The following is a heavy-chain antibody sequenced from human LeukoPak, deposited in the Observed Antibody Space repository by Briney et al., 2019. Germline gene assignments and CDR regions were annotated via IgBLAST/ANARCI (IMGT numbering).Heavy chain of an antibody. CDR1: GYKFTDFF. D-gene: IGHD1-14*01. CDR2: VDPADGDT. Sequence: GASVKASCKTSGYKFTDFFIHWVQQAPGKGLKWMGRVDPADGDTGYAQRFSGRVTITTDTSTDTAYMELSTLTSEDTAVYYCATGDGMFDYWGQGTQVIVSS. V-gene: IGHV1-69-2*01. J-gene: IGHJ4*02. CDR3: ATGDGMFDY.